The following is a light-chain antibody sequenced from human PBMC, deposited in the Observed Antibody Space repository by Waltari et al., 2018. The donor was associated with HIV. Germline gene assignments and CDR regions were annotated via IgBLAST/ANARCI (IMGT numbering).Light chain of an antibody. CDR1: QSARHF. J-gene: IGKJ4*01. Sequence: EIVLTPSPATLSLSPGDSATLPCRASQSARHFLSWYQQKTGQAPRILIHDRSTRATGSPARFSGSGSATDFTLTISSLEPEDFAVYYCQQRYQWPPVTFGGGTRVEIK. V-gene: IGKV3-11*01. CDR2: DRS. CDR3: QQRYQWPPVT.